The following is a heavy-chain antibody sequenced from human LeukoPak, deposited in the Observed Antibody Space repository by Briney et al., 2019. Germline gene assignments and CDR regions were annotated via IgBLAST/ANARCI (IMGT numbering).Heavy chain of an antibody. CDR2: VYYSGST. V-gene: IGHV4-39*01. Sequence: SETLSLTCTVSGGSISSSSYYWGWIRQPPGKGLEWIGSVYYSGSTYYNLSLKSRVTISVDTSKNQFSLKLSSVTAADTAVYYCARAGLETYYGKSYFDYWGQGTLVTVSS. D-gene: IGHD3-10*01. CDR1: GGSISSSSYY. CDR3: ARAGLETYYGKSYFDY. J-gene: IGHJ4*02.